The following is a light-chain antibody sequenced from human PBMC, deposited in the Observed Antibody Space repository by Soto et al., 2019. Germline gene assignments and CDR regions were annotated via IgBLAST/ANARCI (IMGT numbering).Light chain of an antibody. V-gene: IGKV3-20*01. CDR2: GAS. J-gene: IGKJ5*01. CDR3: QQYGSFHT. Sequence: EIVLTQSPGTLSLSPGERATLSCRASQSVSSNLAWYQQKPGQAPRLLIYGASRRATGVPDRFSGSGSGTDFTLTISRLESEDFAVYFCQQYGSFHTFGQGTRLEIK. CDR1: QSVSSN.